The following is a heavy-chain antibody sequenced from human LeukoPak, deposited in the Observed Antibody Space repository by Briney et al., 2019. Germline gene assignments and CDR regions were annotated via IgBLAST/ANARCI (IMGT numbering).Heavy chain of an antibody. CDR2: IIPIFGTA. CDR1: GGTFSSYA. D-gene: IGHD2-15*01. Sequence: SVKVSCKASGGTFSSYAISWVRQAPGQGLEWMGGIIPIFGTANYAQKFQGRVTITADESTSTAYMELSSLRSEDTAVYYCARDGAHCSGGSRFDYWGQGTLVTVSS. V-gene: IGHV1-69*13. CDR3: ARDGAHCSGGSRFDY. J-gene: IGHJ4*02.